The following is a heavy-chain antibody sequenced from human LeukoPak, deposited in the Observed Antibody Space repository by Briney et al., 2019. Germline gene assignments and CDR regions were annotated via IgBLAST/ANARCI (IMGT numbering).Heavy chain of an antibody. CDR1: GFTFSRYW. CDR2: IKEDGSEK. D-gene: IGHD2-2*01. Sequence: PGGSLRLSCAASGFTFSRYWMSWVRQAPGKGLEWVANIKEDGSEKYYVDSVKGRFTISRDNAKNSLYLQMNSLRAEDTAVYYCARDRVRSTSARVDYWGQGTLVTVSS. J-gene: IGHJ4*02. V-gene: IGHV3-7*01. CDR3: ARDRVRSTSARVDY.